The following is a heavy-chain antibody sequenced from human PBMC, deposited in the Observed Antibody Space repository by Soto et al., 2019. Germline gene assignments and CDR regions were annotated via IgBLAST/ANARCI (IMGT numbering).Heavy chain of an antibody. CDR1: GFTFSSYV. CDR3: VRDGYCSGGSCYSVPVFDY. Sequence: PGGSLRLSCAASGFTFSSYVMYWVRQAPGKGLEWVAVISYDGSNKYYADSVKGRFTISRDNSKNTLCLQMNSLRAEDTAVYYYVRDGYCSGGSCYSVPVFDYWGQGTLVTVSS. J-gene: IGHJ4*02. V-gene: IGHV3-30-3*01. D-gene: IGHD2-15*01. CDR2: ISYDGSNK.